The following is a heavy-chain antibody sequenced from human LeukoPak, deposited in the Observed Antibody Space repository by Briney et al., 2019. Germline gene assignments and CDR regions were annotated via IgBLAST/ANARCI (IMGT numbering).Heavy chain of an antibody. V-gene: IGHV3-23*01. CDR3: AKGRGVTVTTSFDY. Sequence: GGSLRLSCAASGFTFSSYAMSWVRQAPGKGLEWVSGISGSGDNRYHTDSVKGRFTISRDNSKNTLYLQMNSLRDEDTAVYYCAKGRGVTVTTSFDYWGQGTLVTVSS. D-gene: IGHD4-17*01. CDR1: GFTFSSYA. CDR2: ISGSGDNR. J-gene: IGHJ4*02.